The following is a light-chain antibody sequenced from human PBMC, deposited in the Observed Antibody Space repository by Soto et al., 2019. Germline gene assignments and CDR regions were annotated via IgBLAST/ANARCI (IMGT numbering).Light chain of an antibody. J-gene: IGKJ5*01. Sequence: EIVLTQSPGTLSLSPGERATLSCRASQSVSSSYLAWYQQKPDQAPRLLIYGASSRATGIPDRFSGSGSGTDFTLTISRLEPEDFAVFYCQQYGTSPITFGQGTRLEIK. CDR3: QQYGTSPIT. CDR1: QSVSSSY. CDR2: GAS. V-gene: IGKV3-20*01.